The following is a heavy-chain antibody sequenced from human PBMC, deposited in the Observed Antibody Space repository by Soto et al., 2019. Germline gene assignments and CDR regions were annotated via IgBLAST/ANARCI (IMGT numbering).Heavy chain of an antibody. CDR3: ARDQLILPAHDFFYGSDV. D-gene: IGHD2-21*02. J-gene: IGHJ6*02. CDR2: IPQEGSDG. Sequence: HPGGSLRPSCEVSGFTLSMYSMTWVRQAPGKGLEWVAKIPQEGSDGHYVDSVKGRFNISRDNAKNSVYLQMNSLRAEDTAVYYCARDQLILPAHDFFYGSDVWGQGTPVTVSS. V-gene: IGHV3-7*03. CDR1: GFTLSMYS.